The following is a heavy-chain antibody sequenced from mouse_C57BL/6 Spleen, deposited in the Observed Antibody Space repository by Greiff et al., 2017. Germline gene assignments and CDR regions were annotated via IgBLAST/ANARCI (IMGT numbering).Heavy chain of an antibody. CDR1: GFNIKDYY. CDR2: IDPEDGDT. CDR3: TFPYFPFAY. J-gene: IGHJ3*01. D-gene: IGHD2-10*01. V-gene: IGHV14-1*01. Sequence: VHVKQSGAELVRPGASVKLSCTASGFNIKDYYMHWVKQRPEQGLEWIGRIDPEDGDTEYAPKFQGKATMTADTSSNTAYLQLSSLTSEDTAVYYCTFPYFPFAYWGQGTLVTVSA.